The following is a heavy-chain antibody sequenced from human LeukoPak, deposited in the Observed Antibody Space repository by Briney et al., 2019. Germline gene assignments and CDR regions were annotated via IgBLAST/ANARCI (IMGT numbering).Heavy chain of an antibody. CDR1: GGSISSSSYY. V-gene: IGHV4-61*05. J-gene: IGHJ6*02. CDR2: IYYSGST. CDR3: ARIPSEYYYYYYGMDV. Sequence: SETLSLTCTVSGGSISSSSYYWGWIRQPPGKGLEWIGYIYYSGSTNYNPSLKSRVTISVDTSKNQFSLKLSSVTAADTAVYYCARIPSEYYYYYYGMDVWGQGTTVTVSS. D-gene: IGHD2-2*01.